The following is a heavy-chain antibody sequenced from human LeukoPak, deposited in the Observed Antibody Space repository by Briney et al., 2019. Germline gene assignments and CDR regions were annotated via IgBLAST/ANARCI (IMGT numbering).Heavy chain of an antibody. D-gene: IGHD3-10*01. CDR3: ARGDYYGSPKVVAA. J-gene: IGHJ5*02. Sequence: ASVKVSCKASGYTFTDYYINWVRQAPGQGLEWIGWINPNSGDTNYAQKFQDRVTMTRDTAISTAYIELNFLRSDDTAVFYCARGDYYGSPKVVAAWGQGTLVTVSS. V-gene: IGHV1-2*02. CDR1: GYTFTDYY. CDR2: INPNSGDT.